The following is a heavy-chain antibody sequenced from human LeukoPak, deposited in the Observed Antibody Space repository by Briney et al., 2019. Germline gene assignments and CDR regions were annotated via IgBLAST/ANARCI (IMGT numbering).Heavy chain of an antibody. CDR2: IYHSGST. V-gene: IGHV4-4*02. CDR1: GGSISSSNW. Sequence: ASETLSLTCAVSGGSISSSNWWSWVRQPPGKGLEWIGEIYHSGSTNYNPSLKSRVTISVDTSKNEFSLKLSSVTAADTAVYYCARALGYCGSTKCNYGLDVWGQGTTVTVSS. J-gene: IGHJ6*02. D-gene: IGHD2-2*01. CDR3: ARALGYCGSTKCNYGLDV.